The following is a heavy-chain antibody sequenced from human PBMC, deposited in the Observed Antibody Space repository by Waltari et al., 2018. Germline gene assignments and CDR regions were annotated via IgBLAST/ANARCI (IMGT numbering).Heavy chain of an antibody. CDR2: INHSGST. V-gene: IGHV4-34*02. CDR3: ARLQTGAVAGPFFDY. Sequence: QVQLQQWGAGLLKPSETLSLTCAVYGGSFCGYYWSWIRQPPGKGLEWIGEINHSGSTNYNPSLKSRVTISVDTSKNQFSLKLSSVTAADTAVYYCARLQTGAVAGPFFDYWGQGTLVTVSS. CDR1: GGSFCGYY. J-gene: IGHJ4*02. D-gene: IGHD6-19*01.